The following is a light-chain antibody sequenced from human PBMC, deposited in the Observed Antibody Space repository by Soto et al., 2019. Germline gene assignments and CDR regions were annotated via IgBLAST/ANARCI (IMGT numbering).Light chain of an antibody. V-gene: IGKV1-9*01. CDR2: AAS. CDR3: QQLNSFPYT. Sequence: DIPLTQSPSFLSASVGDRLTITCRASQGISSYLAWYQQKPGKAPKLLIYAASTLQSGVPSRFSGSGSGTEFTLTISSLQPEDFATYYCQQLNSFPYTFGQGTKLEIK. CDR1: QGISSY. J-gene: IGKJ2*01.